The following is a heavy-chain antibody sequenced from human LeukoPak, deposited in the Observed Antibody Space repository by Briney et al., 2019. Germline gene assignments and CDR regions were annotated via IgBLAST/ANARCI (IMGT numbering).Heavy chain of an antibody. V-gene: IGHV4-4*02. Sequence: PSGTLCLTCAVSGGSISSSNWWSWVRQPPGKGLEWIGEIYHSGSTNYNPSLKSRVTISIDKSKNQFSLKLTSVTAADTAVYYCAYSSSSRGIDYWGQGTLVTVSS. D-gene: IGHD6-6*01. CDR2: IYHSGST. J-gene: IGHJ4*02. CDR3: AYSSSSRGIDY. CDR1: GGSISSSNW.